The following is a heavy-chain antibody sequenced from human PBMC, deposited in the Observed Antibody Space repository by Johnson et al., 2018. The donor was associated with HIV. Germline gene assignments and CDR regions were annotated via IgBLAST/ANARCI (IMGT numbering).Heavy chain of an antibody. CDR2: IYSGGST. Sequence: VLLVESGGGLIQPGGSLRLSCVASGFTVSYNYMNWVRQAPGKGLEWVSVIYSGGSTYYADSVKGRFTISRDNSKNTLYLQMNSLRAEDTAVYYCARDRGYWDAFDIWGQGTMVTVSS. D-gene: IGHD3-22*01. CDR1: GFTVSYNY. V-gene: IGHV3-66*01. J-gene: IGHJ3*02. CDR3: ARDRGYWDAFDI.